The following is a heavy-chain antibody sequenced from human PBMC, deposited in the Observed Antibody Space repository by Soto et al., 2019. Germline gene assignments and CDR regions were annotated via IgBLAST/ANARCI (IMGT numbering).Heavy chain of an antibody. D-gene: IGHD2-15*01. CDR3: AKDGDCSGWPVEIN. CDR1: EFTFSSYA. Sequence: EVQLLESGGGLVQPGGSLRLSCAASEFTFSSYAMSWVRQAPGKGLEWVSAICGSGGSKYYADSVKGRFTISRDNSKNTLYLQMDRVRAEDTAVYYCAKDGDCSGWPVEINWGQGTMVTVSS. V-gene: IGHV3-23*01. J-gene: IGHJ4*02. CDR2: ICGSGGSK.